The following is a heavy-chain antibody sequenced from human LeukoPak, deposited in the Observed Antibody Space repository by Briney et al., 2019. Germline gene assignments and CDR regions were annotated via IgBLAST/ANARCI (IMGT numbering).Heavy chain of an antibody. CDR1: GFTFSSYA. J-gene: IGHJ4*02. CDR3: FLNLHY. D-gene: IGHD2-21*01. Sequence: GGSLRLSCAASGFTFSSYAMSSVRQAPGKGLEWVSGISISGGSTYYADSVKGRFTISRDNSKNTLYLQMNSLRAEDTAVYYVFLNLHYWGQGILVTVSS. V-gene: IGHV3-23*01. CDR2: ISISGGST.